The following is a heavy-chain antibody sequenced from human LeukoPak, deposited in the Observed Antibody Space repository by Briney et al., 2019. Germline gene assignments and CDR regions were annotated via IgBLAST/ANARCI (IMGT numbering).Heavy chain of an antibody. CDR1: GYTFTGFY. V-gene: IGHV1-2*04. D-gene: IGHD2-15*01. J-gene: IGHJ4*02. Sequence: GASVKVSCKASGYTFTGFYMHWVRQAPGQGLEWMGWINPNSGGTNYAQKFQGWVTMTRDTSISTAYMELSRLRSDDTAVYYCARAGYCSGGSCLYYFDYWGQGTLVIVSS. CDR2: INPNSGGT. CDR3: ARAGYCSGGSCLYYFDY.